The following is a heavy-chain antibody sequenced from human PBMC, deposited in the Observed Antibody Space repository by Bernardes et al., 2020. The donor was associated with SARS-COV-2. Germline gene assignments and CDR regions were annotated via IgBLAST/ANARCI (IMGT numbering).Heavy chain of an antibody. Sequence: GGSLRLSCAASGFTFSSYAMSWVRQAPGKGLEWVSAISGSGGSTYYADSVKGRFTISRDNSKNTLYLQINNLRAEDTAVYYCVLVFDWLFDYYYYYGMDGWGKGSKVTVS. CDR1: GFTFSSYA. V-gene: IGHV3-23*01. CDR2: ISGSGGST. D-gene: IGHD3-9*01. J-gene: IGHJ6*04. CDR3: VLVFDWLFDYYYYYGMDG.